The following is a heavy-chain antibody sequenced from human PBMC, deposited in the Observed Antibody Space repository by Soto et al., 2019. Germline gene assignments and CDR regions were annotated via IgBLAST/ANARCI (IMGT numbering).Heavy chain of an antibody. CDR2: INAGNGNT. CDR1: GYTFTSYS. D-gene: IGHD3-3*01. J-gene: IGHJ4*02. CDR3: ARVLGVAKGDY. V-gene: IGHV1-3*01. Sequence: ASVNVSCKSSGYTFTSYSIHWVCQAPGQRLEWMGWINAGNGNTKYSQKFQGRVTITRDTSASTAYMELSSLRSQDTAVYYCARVLGVAKGDYWGQGTLVTVSS.